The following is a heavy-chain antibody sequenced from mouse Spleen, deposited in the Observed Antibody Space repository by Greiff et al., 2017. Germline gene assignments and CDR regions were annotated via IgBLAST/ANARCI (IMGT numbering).Heavy chain of an antibody. V-gene: IGHV1-9*01. CDR2: ILPGSGST. CDR1: GYTFSSYW. CDR3: ARSVHLLLFDY. J-gene: IGHJ2*01. Sequence: LVESGAELMKPGASVKISCKATGYTFSSYWIEWVKQRPGHGLEWIGEILPGSGSTNYNEKFKGKATFTADTSSNTAYMQLSSLTSEDSAVYYCARSVHLLLFDYWGQGTTLTVSS. D-gene: IGHD1-1*01.